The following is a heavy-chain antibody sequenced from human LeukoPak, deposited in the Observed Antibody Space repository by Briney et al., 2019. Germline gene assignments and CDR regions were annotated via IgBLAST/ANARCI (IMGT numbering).Heavy chain of an antibody. V-gene: IGHV3-74*01. Sequence: GGSLRLSCAASGFTFSSYWMHWVRPAPGKGLVWVSRINSDGSSTSYADDVKGRFTISRDNAQSTLYLQMNSLRAEDTAVYYCARGPGDFDYWGQGTLVTVSS. CDR1: GFTFSSYW. J-gene: IGHJ4*02. D-gene: IGHD3-10*01. CDR3: ARGPGDFDY. CDR2: INSDGSST.